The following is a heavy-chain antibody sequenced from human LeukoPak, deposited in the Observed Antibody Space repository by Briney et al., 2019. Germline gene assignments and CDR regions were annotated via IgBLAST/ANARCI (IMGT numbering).Heavy chain of an antibody. V-gene: IGHV3-30*02. CDR2: IRYDGSNK. Sequence: GGSLRLSCAASGFTVSSNYMSWVRQAPGKGLEWVAFIRYDGSNKYYADSVKGRFTISRDNSKNTLYLQMNSLRAEDTAAYYCAKAAIPAAAGPYNWFDPWGQGTLVTVSS. J-gene: IGHJ5*02. CDR1: GFTVSSNY. D-gene: IGHD6-13*01. CDR3: AKAAIPAAAGPYNWFDP.